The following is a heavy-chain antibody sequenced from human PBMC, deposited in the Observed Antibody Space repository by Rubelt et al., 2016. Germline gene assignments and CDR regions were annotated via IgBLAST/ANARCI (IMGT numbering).Heavy chain of an antibody. CDR1: GGSISSSNW. J-gene: IGHJ4*02. V-gene: IGHV4-4*02. CDR2: IYHGGSA. D-gene: IGHD5-12*01. Sequence: QVQLQESGPGLVKPSGPLSLTCAVSGGSISSSNWWSWVRQPPGKGLAWIGAIYHGGSADDNLSLQSRLTISLATSKNPFSLKLSSVTAADTAVYYCARRGWTYSGYEPWDYWGQGTLVTVSS. CDR3: ARRGWTYSGYEPWDY.